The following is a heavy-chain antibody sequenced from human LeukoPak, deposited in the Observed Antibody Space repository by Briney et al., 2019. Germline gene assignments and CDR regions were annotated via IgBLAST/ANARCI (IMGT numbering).Heavy chain of an antibody. D-gene: IGHD6-13*01. CDR1: GFTFSSYG. J-gene: IGHJ5*02. CDR3: AKDLYSSSWYNWFDP. CDR2: ISYDGSNK. V-gene: IGHV3-30*18. Sequence: GGSLRLSCAASGFTFSSYGMHWVRQAPGKGLEWVAVISYDGSNKYYADSVKGRFTISRDNSKNTPYLQMNSLIAKDTAVYSCAKDLYSSSWYNWFDPWGQGTLVTVSS.